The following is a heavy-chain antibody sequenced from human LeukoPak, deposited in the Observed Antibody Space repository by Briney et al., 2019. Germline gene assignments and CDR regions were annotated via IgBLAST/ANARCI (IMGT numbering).Heavy chain of an antibody. J-gene: IGHJ6*02. Sequence: GGFLRLSCAASGFTFSSYAMSWVRQAPGKGLEWVAVISYDGSNKYYADSVKGRFTISRDNSKNTLYLQMNSLRAEDTAVYYCAKDGGYAQRGQSYYYYGMDVWGQGTTVTVSS. CDR1: GFTFSSYA. D-gene: IGHD5-12*01. CDR3: AKDGGYAQRGQSYYYYGMDV. CDR2: ISYDGSNK. V-gene: IGHV3-30*18.